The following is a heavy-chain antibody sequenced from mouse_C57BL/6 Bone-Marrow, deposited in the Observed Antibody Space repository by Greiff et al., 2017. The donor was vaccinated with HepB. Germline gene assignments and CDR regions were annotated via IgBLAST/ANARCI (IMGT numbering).Heavy chain of an antibody. Sequence: EVQVVESGPELVKPGASVKMSCKASGYTFTDYNMHWVKQSHGKSLEWIGYINPNNGGTSYNQKFKGKATLTVNKSSSTAYMELRSLTSEDSAVYYCALDSSGYPDYWGQGTTLTVSS. CDR1: GYTFTDYN. J-gene: IGHJ2*01. D-gene: IGHD3-2*02. CDR3: ALDSSGYPDY. V-gene: IGHV1-22*01. CDR2: INPNNGGT.